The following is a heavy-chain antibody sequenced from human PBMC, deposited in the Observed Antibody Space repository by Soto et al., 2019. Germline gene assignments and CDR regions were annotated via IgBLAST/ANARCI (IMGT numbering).Heavy chain of an antibody. D-gene: IGHD3-10*01. CDR2: INAATGNT. CDR1: GYNFTNHA. V-gene: IGHV1-3*01. Sequence: QVDIVQSGAEVKIPGASVNVSGRSSGYNFTNHAMHWVRQAPGQSLEWLEWINAATGNTQFSEKFKARVTMIRDTSANSVYLALSSLRSEDPAVYYCVSGAGRRPPRTRAFDLWGRGTLVTVSS. J-gene: IGHJ3*01. CDR3: VSGAGRRPPRTRAFDL.